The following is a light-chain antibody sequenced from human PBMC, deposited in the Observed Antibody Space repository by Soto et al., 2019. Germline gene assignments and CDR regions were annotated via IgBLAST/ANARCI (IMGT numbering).Light chain of an antibody. CDR2: DAS. CDR1: QSVDSN. J-gene: IGKJ2*03. V-gene: IGKV3-15*01. Sequence: EMVMTQSPATLSVSPGERATLSCRASQSVDSNLAWYQQKLGQAPRLLIYDASTRATSAPARFSGSGSGTEFTLTISSLESEDFAVYYCQQYYYWPSNSFGQGTKLEIK. CDR3: QQYYYWPSNS.